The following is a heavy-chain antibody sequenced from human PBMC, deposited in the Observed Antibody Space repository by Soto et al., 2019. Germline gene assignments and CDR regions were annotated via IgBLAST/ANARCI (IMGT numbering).Heavy chain of an antibody. CDR1: GFTFSTFA. V-gene: IGHV3-23*01. CDR3: AKDSYSDFWSGHYYYFDF. CDR2: ISGGGANT. J-gene: IGHJ4*02. D-gene: IGHD3-3*01. Sequence: EVQLLESGGGLVQPGGSLRLSCAPSGFTFSTFAMTWVRQAPGRGLEWVAAISGGGANTYYADSVKGRFTISRDNSKNTLYLQMDSLRAEDTAIYFCAKDSYSDFWSGHYYYFDFWGQGTLVTVSS.